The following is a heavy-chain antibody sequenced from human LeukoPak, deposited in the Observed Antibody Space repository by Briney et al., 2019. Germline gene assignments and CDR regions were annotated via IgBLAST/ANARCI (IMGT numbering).Heavy chain of an antibody. V-gene: IGHV3-30*03. D-gene: IGHD6-6*01. CDR3: ARDRDSSSHYFDY. CDR2: ISHDGSDK. Sequence: GRSLRLSCAASGFIFSSYGMHWVRQAPGKGLEWAAVISHDGSDKYYADPVKGRFTISRDNSKNTLYLQMNSLRAEDTAVYFSARDRDSSSHYFDYWGQGALVTVSS. J-gene: IGHJ4*02. CDR1: GFIFSSYG.